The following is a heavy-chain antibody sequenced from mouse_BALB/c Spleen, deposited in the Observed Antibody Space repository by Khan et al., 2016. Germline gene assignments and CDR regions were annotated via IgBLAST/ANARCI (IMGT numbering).Heavy chain of an antibody. CDR2: IDPETGGT. J-gene: IGHJ2*01. Sequence: QVQLKESGAELVRPGASVTLSCKASGYTFSDYEMHWVKQTPVHGLQWIGSIDPETGGTAYNQKFKGQATLTAGRSSSTSYMELRSLTSEDSAVYYCTRKGIFYGTYDCDSWGHGTTLTVSS. D-gene: IGHD2-1*01. CDR1: GYTFSDYE. V-gene: IGHV1-15*01. CDR3: TRKGIFYGTYDCDS.